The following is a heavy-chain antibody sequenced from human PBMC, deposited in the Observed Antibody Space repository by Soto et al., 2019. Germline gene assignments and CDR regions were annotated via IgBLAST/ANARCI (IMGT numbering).Heavy chain of an antibody. D-gene: IGHD6-13*01. V-gene: IGHV3-30-3*01. Sequence: QVQLVESGGGVVQPGRSLRLSCAASGFTFSSYAMHWVRQAPGKGLEWVAVISYDGSNKYYADSVKGRFTISRDNSKNTLYLQMNSLIAEDTAVYYCARGRLVAAAGFWNYYFDYWGQGTLVTVFS. CDR1: GFTFSSYA. CDR3: ARGRLVAAAGFWNYYFDY. J-gene: IGHJ4*02. CDR2: ISYDGSNK.